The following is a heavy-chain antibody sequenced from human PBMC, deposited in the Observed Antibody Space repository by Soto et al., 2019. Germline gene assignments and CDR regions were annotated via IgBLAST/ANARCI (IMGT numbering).Heavy chain of an antibody. CDR3: AKGGYDYYHSLDV. J-gene: IGHJ6*02. CDR1: GFPFANYA. Sequence: GGSLRLSCVVSGFPFANYAISLVRQSPGKGLEWVSGTRGSGGSPYFADSVRGRFTMSRDNSKNTLFLEMNSLRVEDTAVYYCAKGGYDYYHSLDVWGQGTRVTVSS. V-gene: IGHV3-23*01. CDR2: TRGSGGSP.